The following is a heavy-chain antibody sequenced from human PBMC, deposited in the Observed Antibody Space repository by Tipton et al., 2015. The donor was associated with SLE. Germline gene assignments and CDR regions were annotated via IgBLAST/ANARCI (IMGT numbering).Heavy chain of an antibody. Sequence: TLSLTCTVSGGSISSYYWSWIRQPPGKRLEWIGYIYYSGSTNYNPSLKSRVTISVDTSKNQFSLRLSSVTAADTAVYYCARGDRAFDYWGQGTLVTVSS. CDR1: GGSISSYY. CDR2: IYYSGST. V-gene: IGHV4-59*01. J-gene: IGHJ4*02. CDR3: ARGDRAFDY. D-gene: IGHD5-18*01.